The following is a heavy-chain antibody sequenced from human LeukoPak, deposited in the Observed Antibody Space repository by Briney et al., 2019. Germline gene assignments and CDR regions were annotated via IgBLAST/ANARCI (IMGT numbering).Heavy chain of an antibody. D-gene: IGHD3-3*01. J-gene: IGHJ5*02. V-gene: IGHV4-39*01. Sequence: SETLSLTCTVSGGSISSYYWGWIRQPPGKGLEWIGSIYYSGSTYYNPSLKSRVTISVDTSKNQFSLRLSSVTAADTAVYYCARHAIWSGYKTPSNWFDPWGQGTLVTVSS. CDR3: ARHAIWSGYKTPSNWFDP. CDR2: IYYSGST. CDR1: GGSISSYY.